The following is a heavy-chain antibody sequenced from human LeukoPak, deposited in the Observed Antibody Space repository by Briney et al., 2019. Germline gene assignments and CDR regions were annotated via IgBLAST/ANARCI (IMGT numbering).Heavy chain of an antibody. D-gene: IGHD3-10*01. Sequence: SETLSLTCTVSGGSISSYYWSWIRQPPGKGLEWIGYIYYSGSTNYNPSLKSRVTISVDTSKNQFSLKLSSVTAADTAVYYCARGPRGAAPFDYWGQGTLVTVSS. J-gene: IGHJ4*02. CDR3: ARGPRGAAPFDY. CDR1: GGSISSYY. CDR2: IYYSGST. V-gene: IGHV4-59*01.